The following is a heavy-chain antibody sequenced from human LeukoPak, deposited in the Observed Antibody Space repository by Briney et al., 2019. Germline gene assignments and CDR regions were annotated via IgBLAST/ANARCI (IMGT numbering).Heavy chain of an antibody. J-gene: IGHJ6*03. V-gene: IGHV3-30*04. Sequence: PGKSLTLSCVVSGFNFDNFAMHWVRQPLGKGLEWVAVMSYDGSNEYYGDSVKGRFTISRDNPKNTLYLQMNSLRAEDTAVYYCAKDHLNQLLATVYYYYMDVWGKGTTVTVSS. D-gene: IGHD2-2*01. CDR3: AKDHLNQLLATVYYYYMDV. CDR1: GFNFDNFA. CDR2: MSYDGSNE.